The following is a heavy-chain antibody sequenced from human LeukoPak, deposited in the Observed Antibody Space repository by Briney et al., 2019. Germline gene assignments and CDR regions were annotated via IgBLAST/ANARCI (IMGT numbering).Heavy chain of an antibody. V-gene: IGHV1-18*01. CDR3: ARDDNYGSGQPDD. J-gene: IGHJ4*02. D-gene: IGHD3-10*01. CDR2: ISGYNGNT. CDR1: GYTFTSYG. Sequence: ASVKVSCKASGYTFTSYGITWVRQAPGQGLEWMGWISGYNGNTKYAQKFQGRVTMTTDTSTSTVYMELRSLRSDDTAVYYCARDDNYGSGQPDDWGQGTLVTVSS.